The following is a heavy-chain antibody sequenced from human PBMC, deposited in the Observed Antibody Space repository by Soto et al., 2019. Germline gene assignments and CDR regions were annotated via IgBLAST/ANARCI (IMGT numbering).Heavy chain of an antibody. CDR1: GGSISSSSYY. CDR3: VDLGYCSGGSCSREDY. J-gene: IGHJ4*02. V-gene: IGHV4-39*01. D-gene: IGHD2-15*01. Sequence: SETLSLTCTVSGGSISSSSYYWGWIRQPPGKGLEWIGSIYYSGSTYYNPSLKSRVTISVDTSKNQFSLKLSSVTAADTAVYYCVDLGYCSGGSCSREDYWGQGTLVTVSS. CDR2: IYYSGST.